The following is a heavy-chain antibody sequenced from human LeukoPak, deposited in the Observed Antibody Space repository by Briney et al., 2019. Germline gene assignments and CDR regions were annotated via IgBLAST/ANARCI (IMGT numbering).Heavy chain of an antibody. CDR3: ARSQNTYYYDTSGRGAFDI. Sequence: GGSLRLSCAASGFTFSSYSMNWVRQAPGKGLEWVSYISSSSSTIYYADSVKGRFTISRDNSKNTLYLQMNSLRAEDTAVYYCARSQNTYYYDTSGRGAFDIWGQGTMVTVSS. CDR2: ISSSSSTI. CDR1: GFTFSSYS. J-gene: IGHJ3*02. V-gene: IGHV3-48*01. D-gene: IGHD3-22*01.